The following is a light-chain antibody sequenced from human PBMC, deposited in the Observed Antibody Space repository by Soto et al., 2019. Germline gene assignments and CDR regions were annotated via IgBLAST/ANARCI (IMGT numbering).Light chain of an antibody. V-gene: IGKV1-5*01. CDR2: DAS. CDR1: QSIDSW. J-gene: IGKJ2*01. Sequence: DIQMTQSPSTLSASVGDRVTIACRASQSIDSWLAWYQQKPGKAPKFLIYDASDLESGVPSRFSGSGSGTEFTLTISSLQPDDFATYDCQPYRGKPFTFGQGTKVEIK. CDR3: QPYRGKPFT.